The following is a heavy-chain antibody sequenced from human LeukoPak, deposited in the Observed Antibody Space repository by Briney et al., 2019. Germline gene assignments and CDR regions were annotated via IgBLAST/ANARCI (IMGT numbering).Heavy chain of an antibody. CDR3: ARAGEQWPDYYFDY. D-gene: IGHD6-19*01. J-gene: IGHJ4*02. CDR1: GFTFSSYS. CDR2: ISSSSSYI. Sequence: NSGGSLRLSCAAPGFTFSSYSMNWVRQAPGKGLEWVSSISSSSSYIYYADSVKGRFTISRDNAKNSLYLQMNSLRAEDTAVYYCARAGEQWPDYYFDYWGQGTLVTVSS. V-gene: IGHV3-21*01.